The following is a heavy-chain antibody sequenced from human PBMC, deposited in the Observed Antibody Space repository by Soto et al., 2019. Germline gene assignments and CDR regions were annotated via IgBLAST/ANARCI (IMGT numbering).Heavy chain of an antibody. CDR2: SYSGGST. J-gene: IGHJ4*02. CDR3: AREGWDITGTKYFDY. V-gene: IGHV3-53*04. CDR1: GFTVSSNY. Sequence: GGSLRLSCAASGFTVSSNYMSWVRQAPRKGLEWVSVSYSGGSTYYADSVKGPFTISRHNSKNTLYLQMNSLRAEDTAVYYCAREGWDITGTKYFDYWGQGTLVTVSS. D-gene: IGHD1-7*01.